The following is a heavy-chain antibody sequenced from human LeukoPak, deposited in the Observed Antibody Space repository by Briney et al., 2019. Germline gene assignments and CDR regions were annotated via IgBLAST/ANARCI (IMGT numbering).Heavy chain of an antibody. Sequence: GSSVKVSCKASGGTFSSYAISWVRQAPGQGLEWMGGFDPEDGETIYAQKFQGRVTMTEDTSTDTAYMELSSLRSEDTAVYYCATGERDTAMANFDYWGQGTLVTVSS. V-gene: IGHV1-24*01. J-gene: IGHJ4*02. CDR2: FDPEDGET. D-gene: IGHD5-18*01. CDR3: ATGERDTAMANFDY. CDR1: GGTFSSYA.